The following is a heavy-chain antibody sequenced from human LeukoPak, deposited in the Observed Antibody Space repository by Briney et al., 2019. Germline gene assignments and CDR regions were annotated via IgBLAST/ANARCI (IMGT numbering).Heavy chain of an antibody. Sequence: PGGSLRLSCAASGFTFSGSAMHWVRQASGKGLEWVGRIRSKADNYATIYAASVKGRFTVSRDDSKNTAYLQMTSLKTEDTAVYDCRATAGRDADYWGQGTLVTVS. CDR2: IRSKADNYAT. CDR3: RATAGRDADY. J-gene: IGHJ4*02. CDR1: GFTFSGSA. D-gene: IGHD6-13*01. V-gene: IGHV3-73*01.